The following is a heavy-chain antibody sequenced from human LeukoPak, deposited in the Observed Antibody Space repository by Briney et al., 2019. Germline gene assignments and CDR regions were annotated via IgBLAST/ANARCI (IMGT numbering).Heavy chain of an antibody. V-gene: IGHV3-9*01. J-gene: IGHJ4*02. CDR2: ISWNSGSI. D-gene: IGHD3-22*01. Sequence: GRSLRLSCAASGFTFDNYAMHWVRQAPGKGLEWVSGISWNSGSIGYADSVKGRFTISRDNAKNSLYLQVNSLRAEDTALYYCAKDLLYYDSSGYIDYWGQGTLVTVSS. CDR1: GFTFDNYA. CDR3: AKDLLYYDSSGYIDY.